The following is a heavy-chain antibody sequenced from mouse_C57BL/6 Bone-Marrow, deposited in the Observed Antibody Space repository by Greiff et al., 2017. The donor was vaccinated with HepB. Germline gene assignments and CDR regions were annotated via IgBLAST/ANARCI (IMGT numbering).Heavy chain of an antibody. CDR3: ARVPTVVADY. Sequence: VQLQQPGAELVMPGASVKLSCKASGYTFTSYWMHWVKQRPGHGLEWIGEIDPSDSYTNYNQKFKGKSTLTADKSSSTAYMQLSSLTSEDSAVYDSARVPTVVADYWDQGNALTVSA. CDR1: GYTFTSYW. D-gene: IGHD1-1*01. J-gene: IGHJ2*01. V-gene: IGHV1-69*01. CDR2: IDPSDSYT.